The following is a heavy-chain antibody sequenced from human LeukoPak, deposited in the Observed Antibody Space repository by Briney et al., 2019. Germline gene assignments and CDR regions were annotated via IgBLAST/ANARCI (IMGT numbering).Heavy chain of an antibody. Sequence: GASVKVSCKASGYTFTSYAMHWVRQAPGQRLEWMGWINAGNGNTKYSQMFQGRVTITRDTSASTAYMELSSLRSEDTAVYYCARDPCYYYGSGIFGCWFDPWGQGTLVTVSS. D-gene: IGHD3-10*01. V-gene: IGHV1-3*01. J-gene: IGHJ5*02. CDR2: INAGNGNT. CDR3: ARDPCYYYGSGIFGCWFDP. CDR1: GYTFTSYA.